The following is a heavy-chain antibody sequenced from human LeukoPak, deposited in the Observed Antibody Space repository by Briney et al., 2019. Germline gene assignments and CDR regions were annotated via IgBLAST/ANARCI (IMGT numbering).Heavy chain of an antibody. CDR3: ARVCIVPAATYYFDY. J-gene: IGHJ4*02. D-gene: IGHD2-2*01. CDR2: INHSGST. Sequence: KSSETLSLTCAVYGGSFSGYYWSWIRQPPGKGLEWIGEINHSGSTNYNPSLKSRVTISVDTSKNQFSLKLSSVTAADTAVYYCARVCIVPAATYYFDYWGQGTLVTVSS. CDR1: GGSFSGYY. V-gene: IGHV4-34*01.